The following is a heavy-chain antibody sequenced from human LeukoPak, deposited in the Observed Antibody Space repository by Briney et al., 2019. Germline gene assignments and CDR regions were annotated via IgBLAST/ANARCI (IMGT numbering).Heavy chain of an antibody. J-gene: IGHJ5*02. CDR1: GGSISRGGYS. CDR3: ARLQYCSGTSCYWFDP. D-gene: IGHD2-2*01. V-gene: IGHV4-30-2*01. CDR2: IYHTGST. Sequence: IPSQTLSLTCAVSGGSISRGGYSWSWIRQPLGKGLEWIGYIYHTGSTYYNPSLKSRVTISVDTSKNQFSLRLSSVTAADTAVYYCARLQYCSGTSCYWFDPWGQGTLVTVSS.